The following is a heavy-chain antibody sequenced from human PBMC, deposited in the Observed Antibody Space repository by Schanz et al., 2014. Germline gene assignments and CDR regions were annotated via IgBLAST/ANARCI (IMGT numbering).Heavy chain of an antibody. V-gene: IGHV3-23*01. CDR3: AKGMGYCSGGTCYDYYYYGLDV. J-gene: IGHJ6*02. CDR1: GFTFSDHY. D-gene: IGHD2-15*01. CDR2: ISHSGGSK. Sequence: EGQLLESGGGLIQPGGSLRLSCAASGFTFSDHYMDWVRQAPGKGLEWVSSISHSGGSKYYADSVKGRFTISRDNSENTLYLQMNSLSADDTAVFYCAKGMGYCSGGTCYDYYYYGLDVWGQGTTVTVSS.